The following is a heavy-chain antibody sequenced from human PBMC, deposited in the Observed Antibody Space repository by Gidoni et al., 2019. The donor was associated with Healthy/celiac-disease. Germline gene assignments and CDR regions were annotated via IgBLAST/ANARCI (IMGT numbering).Heavy chain of an antibody. CDR3: ARGRGVAAAGAFDY. D-gene: IGHD6-13*01. CDR2: IYYSGST. V-gene: IGHV4-59*08. J-gene: IGHJ4*02. Sequence: QVQLQESGPGLVKPSETLSLTCPVSGGSISSYYWSWIRQPPGKGLEWIGYIYYSGSTNYNPSLKSRVTISVDTSKNQFSLKLSSVTAADTAVYYCARGRGVAAAGAFDYWGQGTLVTVSS. CDR1: GGSISSYY.